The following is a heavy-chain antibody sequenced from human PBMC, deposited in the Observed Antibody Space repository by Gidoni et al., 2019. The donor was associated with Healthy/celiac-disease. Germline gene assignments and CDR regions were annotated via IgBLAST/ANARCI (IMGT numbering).Heavy chain of an antibody. CDR2: IKSKTDGGTT. Sequence: EVQLVESGGGLVKPGGSLRLSCAASGFTFSNAWMSWVRQAPGKGLEWVGRIKSKTDGGTTDYAAPVKGRFTISRYDSKNTLYLQINSLKTEDTAVYYCTTEHSGYDYGVDYWGQGTLVTVSS. J-gene: IGHJ4*02. CDR3: TTEHSGYDYGVDY. CDR1: GFTFSNAW. D-gene: IGHD5-12*01. V-gene: IGHV3-15*01.